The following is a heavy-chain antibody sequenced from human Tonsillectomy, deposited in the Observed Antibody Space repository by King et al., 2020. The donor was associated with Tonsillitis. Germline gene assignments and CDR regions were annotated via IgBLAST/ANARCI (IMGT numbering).Heavy chain of an antibody. D-gene: IGHD3-22*01. CDR1: GGSISSSSYY. Sequence: QVQLQESGPGLVKPSETLSLTCTVSGGSISSSSYYWGWLRQPPGKGLEWIGTIYYSGSTYYNPSLKSRVTLSVDTSKNQFSLKLSSVTAADTAVYYCARPRDSSAYFDYWGQGTLVTVSS. CDR3: ARPRDSSAYFDY. CDR2: IYYSGST. J-gene: IGHJ4*02. V-gene: IGHV4-39*01.